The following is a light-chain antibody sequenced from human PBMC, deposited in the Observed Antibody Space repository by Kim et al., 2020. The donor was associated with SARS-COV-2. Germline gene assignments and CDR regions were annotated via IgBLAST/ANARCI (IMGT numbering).Light chain of an antibody. CDR1: SSDVGSYNR. J-gene: IGLJ2*01. CDR3: SSYTSSSTLI. CDR2: EVS. Sequence: QSALTQPPSVSGSPGQSVTISCTGTSSDVGSYNRVSWYQQPPGTAPKPIIYEVSDRPSGVPHRFSGSKSGNTASLTISWLQTEDEADYYCSSYTSSSTLIFGGGTKVTVL. V-gene: IGLV2-18*02.